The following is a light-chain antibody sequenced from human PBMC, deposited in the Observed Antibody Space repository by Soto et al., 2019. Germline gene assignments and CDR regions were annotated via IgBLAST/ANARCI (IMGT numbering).Light chain of an antibody. V-gene: IGKV1-33*01. CDR3: QQYDNVPRT. J-gene: IGKJ2*01. CDR1: QDINNY. CDR2: DAS. Sequence: DIQMTQSPSSLSASVGDRVTITCQASQDINNYLNWFQQKPGQAPKLLIYDASNLQTGVPSRFSGSGSGTDFTFTSISLQPEDIGTYYCQQYDNVPRTFGQGTRLEI.